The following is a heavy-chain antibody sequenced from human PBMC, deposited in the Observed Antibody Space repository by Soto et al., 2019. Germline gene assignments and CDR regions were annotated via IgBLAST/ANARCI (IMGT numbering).Heavy chain of an antibody. Sequence: GASVKVSCKASGYTFTSYYMHWVRQAPGQGLEWMGIINPSGGSTSYAQKFQGRVTMTRDTSTSTVYMELSSLRSEDTAVYYCARDQGMIVVVRTYVMDVWGQGTTVTVSS. CDR1: GYTFTSYY. CDR2: INPSGGST. V-gene: IGHV1-46*01. J-gene: IGHJ6*02. CDR3: ARDQGMIVVVRTYVMDV. D-gene: IGHD3-22*01.